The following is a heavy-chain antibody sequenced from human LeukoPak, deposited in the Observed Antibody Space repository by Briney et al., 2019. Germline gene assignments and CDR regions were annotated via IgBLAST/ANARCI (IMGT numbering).Heavy chain of an antibody. V-gene: IGHV4-4*09. CDR3: ARSTMIALFDY. D-gene: IGHD3-22*01. CDR2: IYTGGST. CDR1: GGSFSSYY. Sequence: SETLSLTCTVSGGSFSSYYWSWIQQPPGKGLQCIGYIYTGGSTNYNPSFKSRVTISVDTSKNQFSLKLSSVTAADTAVYYCARSTMIALFDYWGQGTLVTVSS. J-gene: IGHJ4*02.